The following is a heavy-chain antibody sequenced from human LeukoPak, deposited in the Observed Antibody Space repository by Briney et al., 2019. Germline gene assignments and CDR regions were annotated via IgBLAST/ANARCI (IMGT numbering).Heavy chain of an antibody. D-gene: IGHD2-15*01. V-gene: IGHV3-21*01. CDR3: AREGCSGGSCYFDY. J-gene: IGHJ4*02. Sequence: PGGSLRLSCAASGFTLSHYYMTWIRQAPGKGLEWVSSISSSDSYIYYADSVKGRFTISRDNAKNSLYLQLNSLRAEDTAVYYCAREGCSGGSCYFDYWGQGTLVTVSS. CDR1: GFTLSHYY. CDR2: ISSSDSYI.